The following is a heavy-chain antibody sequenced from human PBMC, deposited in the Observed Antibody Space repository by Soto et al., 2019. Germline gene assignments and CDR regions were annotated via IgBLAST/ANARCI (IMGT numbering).Heavy chain of an antibody. CDR3: ASRPRYGSGSLIL. J-gene: IGHJ4*02. D-gene: IGHD3-10*01. V-gene: IGHV1-18*01. CDR1: GYTFTNYG. CDR2: ISAYSDNT. Sequence: ASVKVSCKASGYTFTNYGISWVRQAPGQGLEWMGWISAYSDNTNYAQKLQGRVTMTTDSSTSTAYMELRSLRSDDTAVYYCASRPRYGSGSLILWGQGTLVTVSS.